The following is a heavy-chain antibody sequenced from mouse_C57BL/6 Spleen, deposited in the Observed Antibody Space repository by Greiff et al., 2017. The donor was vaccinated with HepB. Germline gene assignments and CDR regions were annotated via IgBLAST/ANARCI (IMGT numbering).Heavy chain of an antibody. CDR2: ISSGSSTI. V-gene: IGHV5-17*01. D-gene: IGHD2-4*01. CDR3: ARRDYYDAMDY. J-gene: IGHJ4*01. CDR1: GFTFSDYG. Sequence: EVQLVESGGGLVKPGGSLKLSCAASGFTFSDYGMHWVRQAPEKGLEWVAYISSGSSTIYYADTVKGRFTISRDNAKNTLVLQMTSLRAEDTAMYYCARRDYYDAMDYWGQGTSVTVSS.